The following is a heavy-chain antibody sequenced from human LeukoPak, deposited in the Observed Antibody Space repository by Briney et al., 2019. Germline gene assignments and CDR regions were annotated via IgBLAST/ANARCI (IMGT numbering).Heavy chain of an antibody. Sequence: XGSXXVYHWSWIRQPPGKGLEWIGEINHSGSTNYIPSLKSRVTISIDTSKNQFSLKLSSVTAADTAVYYCGXXXXXXXXXXXXTXXXXDYWGQXTXVTVSS. CDR2: INHSGST. CDR1: XGSXXVYH. J-gene: IGHJ4*02. CDR3: GXXXXXXXXXXXXTXXXXDY. V-gene: IGHV4-34*01.